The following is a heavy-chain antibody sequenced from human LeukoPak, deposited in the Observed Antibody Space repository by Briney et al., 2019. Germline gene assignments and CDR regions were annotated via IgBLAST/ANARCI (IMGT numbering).Heavy chain of an antibody. CDR2: IYYSGST. CDR3: ARDRQQLVRGDHFDY. J-gene: IGHJ4*02. CDR1: GGSISSGDYY. V-gene: IGHV4-30-4*08. D-gene: IGHD6-13*01. Sequence: PSQTLSLTCTVSGGSISSGDYYWSWIRQPPGKGLEWIGYIYYSGSTYYNPSLKSRVTISVDTSKSQFSLKLTSVTAADTAVYHCARDRQQLVRGDHFDYWGQGTLVTVSS.